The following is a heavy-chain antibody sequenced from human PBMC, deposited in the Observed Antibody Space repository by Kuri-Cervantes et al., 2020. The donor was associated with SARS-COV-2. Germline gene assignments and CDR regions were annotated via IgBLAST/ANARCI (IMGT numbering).Heavy chain of an antibody. CDR3: ARELPGDYWFDP. J-gene: IGHJ5*02. Sequence: GESLKISCAASGFTFSIYNMNWVRQAPAKGLEWVSYISNSGGTIYYADSVKGRFTISRDNAKNSLYLQMNSLRAEDTAVYYRARELPGDYWFDPWGQGTPVTVSS. D-gene: IGHD7-27*01. V-gene: IGHV3-48*01. CDR1: GFTFSIYN. CDR2: ISNSGGTI.